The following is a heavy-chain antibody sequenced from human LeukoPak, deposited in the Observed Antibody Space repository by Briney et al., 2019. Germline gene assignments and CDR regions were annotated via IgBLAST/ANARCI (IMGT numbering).Heavy chain of an antibody. Sequence: GGSLRLSCAASGFTVSSNYMSWVRQAPGKGLEWVSVIYSGDDTYYADSVKGRFTISRDNSKNTLYLQMNSLRAEDTAVYYCATVRDIVVGGGPYYFDYWGQGTLVTVSS. CDR1: GFTVSSNY. D-gene: IGHD2-15*01. J-gene: IGHJ4*02. CDR2: IYSGDDT. V-gene: IGHV3-66*01. CDR3: ATVRDIVVGGGPYYFDY.